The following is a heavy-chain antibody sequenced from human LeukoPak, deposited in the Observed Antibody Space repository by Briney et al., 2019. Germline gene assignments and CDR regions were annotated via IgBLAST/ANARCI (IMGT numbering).Heavy chain of an antibody. CDR2: IYYSGST. Sequence: SETLSLTCTVSGGSISSYYWSWIRQPPGKGLEWIGYIYYSGSTNYNPSLKSRVTISVDTSKNQFSLKLSSVTAADTAVCYCARSTIYFDYWGQGTLVTVSS. CDR1: GGSISSYY. CDR3: ARSTIYFDY. V-gene: IGHV4-59*08. J-gene: IGHJ4*02. D-gene: IGHD2/OR15-2a*01.